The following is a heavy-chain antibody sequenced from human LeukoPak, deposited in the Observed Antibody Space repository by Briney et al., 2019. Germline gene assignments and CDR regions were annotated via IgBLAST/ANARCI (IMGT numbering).Heavy chain of an antibody. D-gene: IGHD2/OR15-2a*01. Sequence: GGSLRLSCAASGFTFRNHWMHWVSHTPGKGLVWVSRISSDGSSTTYADSVKGRFTISRDNAKNTLYLQMNNLRAEDTAMYYCARDQRVIGRPDIDYWGQGTLVIVSS. CDR1: GFTFRNHW. CDR2: ISSDGSST. V-gene: IGHV3-74*03. J-gene: IGHJ4*02. CDR3: ARDQRVIGRPDIDY.